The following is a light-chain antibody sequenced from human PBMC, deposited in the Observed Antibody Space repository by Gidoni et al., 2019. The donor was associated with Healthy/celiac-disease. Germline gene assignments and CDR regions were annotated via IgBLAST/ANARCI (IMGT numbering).Light chain of an antibody. CDR1: QSVSSN. V-gene: IGKV3D-15*01. CDR3: QQYKNWPAIT. Sequence: IVMTPPSATLSVSPGERATLSCRASQSVSSNLAWYQQKPGQAPRLLIYGASTRATGIPARFSGSGSGTEFTLTISSLQSEDFAVYYCQQYKNWPAITFGQGTRLEIK. CDR2: GAS. J-gene: IGKJ5*01.